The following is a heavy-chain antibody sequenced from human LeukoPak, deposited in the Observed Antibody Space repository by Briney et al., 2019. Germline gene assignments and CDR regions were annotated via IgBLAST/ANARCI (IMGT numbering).Heavy chain of an antibody. Sequence: SETLSLTCTVSGGSISNYYWSWIRQSAGKGLEWIGRIYTSGSTNYNPSPKSRVSMSVDTSKNQFSLRLRSVTAADTAVYYCARESGYYYDTSGYTFDYWGRGILVSVSS. CDR3: ARESGYYYDTSGYTFDY. J-gene: IGHJ4*02. V-gene: IGHV4-4*07. CDR2: IYTSGST. CDR1: GGSISNYY. D-gene: IGHD3-22*01.